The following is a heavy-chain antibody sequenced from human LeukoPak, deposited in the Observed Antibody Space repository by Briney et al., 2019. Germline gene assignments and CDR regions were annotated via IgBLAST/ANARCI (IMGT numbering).Heavy chain of an antibody. D-gene: IGHD6-19*01. CDR2: ISYDGSNK. J-gene: IGHJ3*02. V-gene: IGHV3-30-3*01. CDR3: ARRPGIAVAGTDDAFDI. CDR1: GFIFSGHV. Sequence: GGSLRLSCAASGFIFSGHVMHWVRQAPGKGLEWVSLISYDGSNKDYADSVKGRFTISRDNSKNTLYLQMNSLRAEDTAVYYCARRPGIAVAGTDDAFDIWGQGTMVTVSS.